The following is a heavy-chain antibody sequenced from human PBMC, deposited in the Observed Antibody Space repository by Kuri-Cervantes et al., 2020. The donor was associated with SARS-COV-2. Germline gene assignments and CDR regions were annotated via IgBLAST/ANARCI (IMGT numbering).Heavy chain of an antibody. CDR2: IIPIFGTA. J-gene: IGHJ4*02. CDR1: GYTFTSYG. D-gene: IGHD6-19*01. V-gene: IGHV1-69*05. CDR3: ALAVAGTRALRY. Sequence: SVKVSCKASGYTFTSYGISWVRQAPGQGLEWMGGIIPIFGTANYAQKFQGRVTITTDESTSTAYMELSSLRSDDTAVYYCALAVAGTRALRYWGQGTLVTVSS.